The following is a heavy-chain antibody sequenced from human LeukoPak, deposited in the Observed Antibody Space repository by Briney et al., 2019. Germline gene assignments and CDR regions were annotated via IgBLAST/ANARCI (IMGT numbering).Heavy chain of an antibody. CDR3: AGLGTTTGYYYMDV. V-gene: IGHV4-61*02. Sequence: PSETLSLTCTVSGGSISSGCYYWSWIRQPAGKGLEWIGRIYTSGSTNYNPSPKSRVTISVDTSKNQFSLKLSSVTAADTAAYYCAGLGTTTGYYYMDVWGKGTTVTVSS. CDR1: GGSISSGCYY. CDR2: IYTSGST. D-gene: IGHD7-27*01. J-gene: IGHJ6*03.